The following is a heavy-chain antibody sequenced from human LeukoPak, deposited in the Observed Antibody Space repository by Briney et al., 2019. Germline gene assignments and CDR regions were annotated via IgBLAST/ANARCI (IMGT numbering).Heavy chain of an antibody. Sequence: ASVKVSCKTSGYTFTDYYLHWVRQAPGQGLEWMGWIKSNSGGILYSQKFQDRVSITRDTSINTVYMELSSLTSGDTAIYYCAREPRINMSPDAFDFWGQGTLVTVFS. D-gene: IGHD3-10*02. CDR2: IKSNSGGI. CDR3: AREPRINMSPDAFDF. V-gene: IGHV1-2*02. CDR1: GYTFTDYY. J-gene: IGHJ3*01.